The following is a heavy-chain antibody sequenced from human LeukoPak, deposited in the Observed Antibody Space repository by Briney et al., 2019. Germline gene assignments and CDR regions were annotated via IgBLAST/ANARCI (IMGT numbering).Heavy chain of an antibody. J-gene: IGHJ5*02. CDR1: GGSFSGYY. V-gene: IGHV4-34*01. CDR3: ARGRSRLLWFGEPNNWFDL. CDR2: INHSGST. Sequence: SETLSLTCAVYGGSFSGYYWSRIRQPPGKGLEWIGEINHSGSTNYNPSLKSRVTISVDTSKNQFSLKLSSVTAADTAVYYCARGRSRLLWFGEPNNWFDLWGQGTLVTVSS. D-gene: IGHD3-10*01.